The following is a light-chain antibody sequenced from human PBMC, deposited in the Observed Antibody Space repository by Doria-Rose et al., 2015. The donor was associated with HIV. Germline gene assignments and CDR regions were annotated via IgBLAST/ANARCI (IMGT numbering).Light chain of an antibody. J-gene: IGKJ1*01. CDR2: AVS. CDR1: QSISGY. CDR3: QQSYSTLWT. V-gene: IGKV1-39*01. Sequence: QMTQSPSSLSASVGDRVTITCRASQSISGYLNWYQQRPGKAPELLIYAVSTLPSGVPSRFSGSGSGTGFTLTISSLQPEDFVTYYCQQSYSTLWTFGQGTKVEIK.